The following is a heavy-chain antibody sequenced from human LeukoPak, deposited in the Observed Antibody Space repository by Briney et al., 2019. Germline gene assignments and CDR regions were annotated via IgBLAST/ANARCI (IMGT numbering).Heavy chain of an antibody. V-gene: IGHV3-23*01. J-gene: IGHJ4*02. CDR2: ISGSGGST. Sequence: PGGSLRLSCAASGFPFSSHGMSWVRQAPGKGLEWVSSISGSGGSTYYADSVKGRFTISRDNSKNTLYLQMNSLRAEDTAVYYCARDAVAARRSDYFDYWGQGTLVTVSS. CDR3: ARDAVAARRSDYFDY. CDR1: GFPFSSHG. D-gene: IGHD6-6*01.